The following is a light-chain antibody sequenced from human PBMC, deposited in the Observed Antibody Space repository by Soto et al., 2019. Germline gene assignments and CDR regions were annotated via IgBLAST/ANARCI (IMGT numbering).Light chain of an antibody. Sequence: NFMLTQPHSVSESPGKTVTISCTRSSGSIASNYVQWYQQRPGSAPTTVIYEDNQRPSGVPDRFSGSIDSSSNSASLTISGLKTEDEADYYCQSYDSSNQVFGGGTKVTDL. CDR3: QSYDSSNQV. CDR2: EDN. V-gene: IGLV6-57*04. CDR1: SGSIASNY. J-gene: IGLJ3*02.